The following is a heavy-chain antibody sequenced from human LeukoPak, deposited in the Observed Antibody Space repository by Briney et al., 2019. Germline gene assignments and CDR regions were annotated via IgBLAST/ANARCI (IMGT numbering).Heavy chain of an antibody. CDR1: ELTFSNYA. Sequence: PGGSLRLSCAVSELTFSNYAMSWVRQAPGKGLEWVSTIDGPTYRTHYADSVMGRFTISRDNSKNTLYLQMNSLRVEDTAVYFCTTWVGAHFDFWGQGTLVTVSS. V-gene: IGHV3-23*01. D-gene: IGHD1-26*01. CDR2: IDGPTYRT. CDR3: TTWVGAHFDF. J-gene: IGHJ4*02.